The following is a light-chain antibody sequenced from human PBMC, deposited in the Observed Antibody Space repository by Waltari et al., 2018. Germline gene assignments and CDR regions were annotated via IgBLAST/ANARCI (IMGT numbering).Light chain of an antibody. V-gene: IGLV3-9*01. J-gene: IGLJ2*01. CDR2: RDT. Sequence: SFEVTQPRSVSVAPGQTARITCGANHLGGKIVHWYQQRPGQAPVLVIYRDTLRASGIAERFSGSNSGDMATLSISGAQAGDEGDYYCQVWDSSTEVVFGGGTKLTVL. CDR1: HLGGKI. CDR3: QVWDSSTEVV.